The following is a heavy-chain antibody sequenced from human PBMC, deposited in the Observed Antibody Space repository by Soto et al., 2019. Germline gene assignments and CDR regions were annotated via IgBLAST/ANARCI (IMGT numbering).Heavy chain of an antibody. CDR2: IYHSGST. D-gene: IGHD6-13*01. V-gene: IGHV4-4*02. Sequence: ASETLSLTCAVSGGSISSSNWWSWVRQPPGKGLEWIGEIYHSGSTNYNPSLKSRVTISVDKSKNQFSLKLSSVTAADTAVYYCARPHFMEAAAGSDYQYYGMDVWGQGTTVTVSS. CDR3: ARPHFMEAAAGSDYQYYGMDV. CDR1: GGSISSSNW. J-gene: IGHJ6*02.